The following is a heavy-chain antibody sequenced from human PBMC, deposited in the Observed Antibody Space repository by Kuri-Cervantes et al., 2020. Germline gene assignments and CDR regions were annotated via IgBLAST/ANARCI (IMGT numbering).Heavy chain of an antibody. Sequence: ASVKVSCKASGYTFTNYQISWVRQAPGQGLEWMGWIKPNTGDANYAQKFQGRVIMTTDTSISTAYMELNSLKSDDTAVYFCGRARSGDNWGTLYWGQGTLVTVSS. CDR1: GYTFTNYQ. CDR3: GRARSGDNWGTLY. D-gene: IGHD7-27*01. CDR2: IKPNTGDA. V-gene: IGHV1-2*02. J-gene: IGHJ4*02.